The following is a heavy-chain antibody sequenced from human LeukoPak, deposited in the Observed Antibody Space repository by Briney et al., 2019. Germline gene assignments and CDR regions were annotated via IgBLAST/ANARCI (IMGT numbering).Heavy chain of an antibody. Sequence: GGSLRLSCAASGFTFSSYAMSWVRQAPGKGLEWVSAISGSGGSTYYADSVKGRFTISRDNSKNTLYLQMNSLRAEDTAVYYCAKDGIDDILTGYYPDYYFDYWGQGTLVTVSS. V-gene: IGHV3-23*01. CDR2: ISGSGGST. D-gene: IGHD3-9*01. CDR1: GFTFSSYA. CDR3: AKDGIDDILTGYYPDYYFDY. J-gene: IGHJ4*02.